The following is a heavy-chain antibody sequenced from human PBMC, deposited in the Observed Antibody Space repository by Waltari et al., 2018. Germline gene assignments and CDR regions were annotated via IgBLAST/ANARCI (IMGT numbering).Heavy chain of an antibody. J-gene: IGHJ4*02. Sequence: EVQLVESGGGLVQPGGSLRLSCAASGFTFSSYEMNWVRQAPGKGLEWVSYISSSCSTIYYADSVKGRFTISRDNAKNSLYLQMNSLRAEDTADYYCATTQGGLWFGELPFYWCQGTLVTVSS. CDR1: GFTFSSYE. V-gene: IGHV3-48*03. CDR3: ATTQGGLWFGELPFY. D-gene: IGHD3-10*01. CDR2: ISSSCSTI.